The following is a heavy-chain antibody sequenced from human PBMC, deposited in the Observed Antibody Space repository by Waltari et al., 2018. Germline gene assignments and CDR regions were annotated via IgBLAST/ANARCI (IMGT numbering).Heavy chain of an antibody. V-gene: IGHV1-2*06. CDR3: ATATIPQVAGPDY. J-gene: IGHJ4*02. CDR2: INPNGGGT. Sequence: QVQLVQSGAEVRKPGASVKVSCKASGFAFTGYYMHWARRAPGQGLEWMGRINPNGGGTDFAQKFQGRVTLTSDTSVTTTYMELSGLTSGDTAIYYCATATIPQVAGPDYWGQGTLVTVSS. D-gene: IGHD2-15*01. CDR1: GFAFTGYY.